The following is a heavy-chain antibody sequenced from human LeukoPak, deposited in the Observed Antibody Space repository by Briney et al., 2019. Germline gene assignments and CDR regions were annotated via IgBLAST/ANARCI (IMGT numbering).Heavy chain of an antibody. D-gene: IGHD3-3*01. CDR2: ISGSGGST. CDR1: GFTFSISA. Sequence: PGRSLRTSSAAPGFTFSISALSWVRQAPGKGLDWDSAISGSGGSTYYADSVKGRFTISRDNSKNTLYLHMNSLRAEATAVYYSSKDKDWPGSVRSLMYYNFWSGSCYFDYSGQGTLVTVSS. J-gene: IGHJ4*02. V-gene: IGHV3-23*01. CDR3: SKDKDWPGSVRSLMYYNFWSGSCYFDY.